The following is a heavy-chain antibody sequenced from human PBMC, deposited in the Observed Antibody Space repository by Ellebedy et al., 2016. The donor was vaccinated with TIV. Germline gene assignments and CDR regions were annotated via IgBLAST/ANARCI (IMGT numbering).Heavy chain of an antibody. CDR1: GGSINSGDYY. Sequence: SETLSLTCTVSGGSINSGDYYWSWIRQPPGKGLEWIGYIYYSGSTYYNPSLKSRVTISVDTSKNQFSLKLSSVTAADTAVYYCAKDRAEMATTATFDYWGQGTLVTVSS. CDR3: AKDRAEMATTATFDY. CDR2: IYYSGST. V-gene: IGHV4-30-4*01. J-gene: IGHJ4*02. D-gene: IGHD5-24*01.